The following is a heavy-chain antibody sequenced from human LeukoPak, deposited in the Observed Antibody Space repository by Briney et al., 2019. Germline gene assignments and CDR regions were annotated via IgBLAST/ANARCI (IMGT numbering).Heavy chain of an antibody. D-gene: IGHD6-13*01. CDR1: GDIVSSNSAA. CDR2: TYYRSKWYN. CDR3: AREGAAGTLLDY. Sequence: SQTLSLTCAISGDIVSSNSAAWDWIRQSPSRGLEWLVRTYYRSKWYNDYAVSVKSRITINPDTSKNQFSLQLNSVTPEDTAVYYCAREGAAGTLLDYWGQGTLVTVSS. V-gene: IGHV6-1*01. J-gene: IGHJ4*02.